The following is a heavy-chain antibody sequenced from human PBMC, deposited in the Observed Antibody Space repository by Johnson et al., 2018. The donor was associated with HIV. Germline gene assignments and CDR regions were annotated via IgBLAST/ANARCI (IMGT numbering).Heavy chain of an antibody. D-gene: IGHD2-8*01. Sequence: VQLVESGGGLVQPGGSLRLSCAASGFTFSSYDMHWVRQATGKGLEWVSGISWDGGSTGYADSVQGRFTISRDTAKNSLYLQMNSLRAEDTALYYCAKDIWQYMYGAFDVWGQGTMVTVSS. CDR1: GFTFSSYD. J-gene: IGHJ3*01. V-gene: IGHV3-20*04. CDR3: AKDIWQYMYGAFDV. CDR2: ISWDGGST.